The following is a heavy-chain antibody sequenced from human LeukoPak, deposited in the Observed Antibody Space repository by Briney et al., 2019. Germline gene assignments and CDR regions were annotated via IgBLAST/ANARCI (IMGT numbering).Heavy chain of an antibody. CDR2: IYTSWST. V-gene: IGHV4-4*09. CDR1: GGSISSYY. D-gene: IGHD6-6*01. J-gene: IGHJ5*02. Sequence: SETLSLTCTVSGGSISSYYWSWIRQPPGKGLEWIGYIYTSWSTNYNPSLKSRVTISVDTSKNQFSLKLSSVTAADTAVYYCARLRYSSSSGLFDPWGQGTLVTVSS. CDR3: ARLRYSSSSGLFDP.